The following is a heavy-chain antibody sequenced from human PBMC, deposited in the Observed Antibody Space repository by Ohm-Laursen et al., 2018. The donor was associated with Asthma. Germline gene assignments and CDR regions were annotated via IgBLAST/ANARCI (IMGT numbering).Heavy chain of an antibody. CDR1: GFTFNKSW. Sequence: SLRLSCAASGFTFNKSWMSWVRQAPGKGLEWVASISTASSFIYYADSVRGRFTTSRDNARNSVYLQMNSLRAEDTALYYCERIGPEWELPGREYSLHHWGEGTLVTVSS. CDR3: ERIGPEWELPGREYSLHH. V-gene: IGHV3-21*01. CDR2: ISTASSFI. J-gene: IGHJ1*01. D-gene: IGHD1-26*01.